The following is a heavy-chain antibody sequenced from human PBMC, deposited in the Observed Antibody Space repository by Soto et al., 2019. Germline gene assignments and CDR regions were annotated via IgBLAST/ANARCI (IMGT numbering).Heavy chain of an antibody. D-gene: IGHD2-15*01. CDR3: ARTDVVVAATSYYYSGMDV. CDR1: GFTFSSYE. V-gene: IGHV3-48*03. Sequence: EVQLVESGGGLVQPGGSLRLSCAASGFTFSSYEMNWVRQAPGKGLEWVSYISSSGSTIYYADSVKGRFTISRDNAKNSLYLQMNSLRAEDTAVYYCARTDVVVAATSYYYSGMDVWGQGTTVTVSS. J-gene: IGHJ6*02. CDR2: ISSSGSTI.